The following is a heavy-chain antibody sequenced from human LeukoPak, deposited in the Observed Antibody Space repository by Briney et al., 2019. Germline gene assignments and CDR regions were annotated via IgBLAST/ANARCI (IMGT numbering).Heavy chain of an antibody. J-gene: IGHJ5*02. V-gene: IGHV4-59*01. D-gene: IGHD6-13*01. CDR2: IYYSGST. Sequence: PSETLSLTCTVSGGSISSYYWSWIRQPPGKGLEWIGYIYYSGSTNYNPSLKSRVTISVDTSKNQFSLKLSSVTAADTAVYYCARGIAAAGISWFDPWGQGTLVTVSS. CDR1: GGSISSYY. CDR3: ARGIAAAGISWFDP.